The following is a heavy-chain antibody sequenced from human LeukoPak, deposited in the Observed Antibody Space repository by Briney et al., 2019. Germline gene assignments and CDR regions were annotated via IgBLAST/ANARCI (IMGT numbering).Heavy chain of an antibody. CDR3: ATGYIGGFGKPDY. CDR2: INQSGST. V-gene: IGHV4-34*01. Sequence: PSETLSLTCAVSGGSFSVHYWSWIRQPPGKGLEWIGEINQSGSTTYNPSLKSRVTVSVDTSKNQFSLKLSSVTAADTAVYYCATGYIGGFGKPDYWGQGTLVTVSS. J-gene: IGHJ4*02. D-gene: IGHD2-15*01. CDR1: GGSFSVHY.